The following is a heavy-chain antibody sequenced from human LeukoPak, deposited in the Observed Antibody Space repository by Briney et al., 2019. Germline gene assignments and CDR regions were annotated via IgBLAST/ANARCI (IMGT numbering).Heavy chain of an antibody. CDR2: ISNYNGNI. CDR1: GYTFTNDG. Sequence: GASVKVSCKASGYTFTNDGVSWVRQAPGQGLEWVGWISNYNGNIHSAPKFQGRVTITTDTSTSTAYMELRTLTSDDTAVYYCAGDERAVTAGGEYYFDFWGQGTLVTVSS. D-gene: IGHD2-21*01. V-gene: IGHV1-18*01. J-gene: IGHJ4*02. CDR3: AGDERAVTAGGEYYFDF.